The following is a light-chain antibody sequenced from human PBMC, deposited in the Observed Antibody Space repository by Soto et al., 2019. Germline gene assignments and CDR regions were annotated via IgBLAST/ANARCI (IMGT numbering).Light chain of an antibody. Sequence: QSALTQPASVSGSPGQSITISCTGTSSDVGGYNYVSWYQQHPGKAPKLMIYDVSNRPSGVSNRFSGSKSGNTASLTISGLQAEDEADYYCRSYTSSSTAVVFGGGTQLTVL. V-gene: IGLV2-14*01. J-gene: IGLJ2*01. CDR3: RSYTSSSTAVV. CDR2: DVS. CDR1: SSDVGGYNY.